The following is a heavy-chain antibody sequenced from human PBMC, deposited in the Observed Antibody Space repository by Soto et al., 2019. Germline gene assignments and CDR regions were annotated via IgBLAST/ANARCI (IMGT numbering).Heavy chain of an antibody. J-gene: IGHJ6*02. CDR1: GYTFASYG. CDR2: ISPYDGYT. V-gene: IGHV1-18*01. CDR3: ARGGYYDSSGARNYYFYGMNV. Sequence: QVQLVQSGAEVKKPGASVKVSCKASGYTFASYGINWVRQAPGQGLEWLGWISPYDGYTHYAQILQGRVSMATYPSPKTAYMELRSLRSVDTAMYYCARGGYYDSSGARNYYFYGMNVWGQGTTVTVSS. D-gene: IGHD3-22*01.